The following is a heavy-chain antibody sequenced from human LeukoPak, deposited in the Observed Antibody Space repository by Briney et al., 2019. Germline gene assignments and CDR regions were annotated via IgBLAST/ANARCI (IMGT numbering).Heavy chain of an antibody. CDR3: ARGNYDILTGYYNAFDI. D-gene: IGHD3-9*01. Sequence: SETLSLTCAVSGYSISSGYYRGWIRQPPGKGLEWIGSIYHSGNTNYNPSLKSRVTISVDTSKNQFSLKLNSVTAADTAVYYCARGNYDILTGYYNAFDIWGQGTMVTVSS. V-gene: IGHV4-38-2*01. CDR2: IYHSGNT. J-gene: IGHJ3*02. CDR1: GYSISSGYY.